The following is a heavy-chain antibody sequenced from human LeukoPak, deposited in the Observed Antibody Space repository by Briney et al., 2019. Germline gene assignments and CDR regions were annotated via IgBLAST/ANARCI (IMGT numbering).Heavy chain of an antibody. CDR1: GFTFSSYS. CDR3: AREIGYYDSSGYYTGDAFDI. Sequence: PGGSLRLSCAASGFTFSSYSMNWVRQAPGKGLEWVSSISSSSSYIYYADSVKGRSTISRDNAKNSLYLQMNSLRAEDTAVYYCAREIGYYDSSGYYTGDAFDIWGQGTMVTVSS. V-gene: IGHV3-21*01. CDR2: ISSSSSYI. J-gene: IGHJ3*02. D-gene: IGHD3-22*01.